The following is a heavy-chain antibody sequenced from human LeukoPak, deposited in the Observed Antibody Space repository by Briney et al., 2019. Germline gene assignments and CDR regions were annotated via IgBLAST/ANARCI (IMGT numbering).Heavy chain of an antibody. CDR1: GGSLSDYY. Sequence: PSETLSLTCAVPGGSLSDYYWSWIRQPPGKGLEWIGEINHGGSTNYNPSLKSRVSTSVDTSKNQFSLKLSSVTAADTAVYYCARGLKHHYESSRYYLYNFDCWGQGSLVTVSS. CDR2: INHGGST. CDR3: ARGLKHHYESSRYYLYNFDC. D-gene: IGHD3-22*01. J-gene: IGHJ4*02. V-gene: IGHV4-34*01.